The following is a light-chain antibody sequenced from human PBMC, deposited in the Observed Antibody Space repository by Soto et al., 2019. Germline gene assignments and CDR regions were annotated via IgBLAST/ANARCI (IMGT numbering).Light chain of an antibody. J-gene: IGKJ1*01. CDR1: QYINTR. V-gene: IGKV3-11*01. CDR2: QTS. CDR3: HQRQSWPRT. Sequence: EIVLTQSQGTLSSYPGERVTLSCLASQYINTRLAWYQHRPGQAPRLLIYQTSIRAAGIPARFSASGSGTDFTLTISDVQPEDFALYYCHQRQSWPRTFGQGTKVDIK.